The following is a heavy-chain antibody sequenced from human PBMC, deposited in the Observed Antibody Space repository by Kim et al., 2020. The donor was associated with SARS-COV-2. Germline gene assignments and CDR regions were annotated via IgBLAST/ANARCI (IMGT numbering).Heavy chain of an antibody. CDR1: GFTFSSYA. CDR2: ISGSGGST. CDR3: AKDLTPLRDYDILTGYYSLFDY. V-gene: IGHV3-23*01. J-gene: IGHJ4*02. Sequence: GGSLRLSCAASGFTFSSYAMSWVRQAPGKGLELVSAISGSGGSTYYADSVKGRFTISRDNSKNTLYLQMNSLRAEDTAVYYCAKDLTPLRDYDILTGYYSLFDYWGQGTLVTVSS. D-gene: IGHD3-9*01.